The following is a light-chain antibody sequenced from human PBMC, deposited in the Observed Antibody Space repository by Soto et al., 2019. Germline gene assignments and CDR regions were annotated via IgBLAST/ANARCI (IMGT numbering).Light chain of an antibody. J-gene: IGLJ1*01. CDR3: SSFTTSSTYV. V-gene: IGLV2-18*02. CDR2: EVS. Sequence: QSVLTQPPSVSGSPGQSVAISCTGPSSDIGSYNRVAWYQQPPGTAPKLIIYEVSNRPSGVPDRFSGSKSGNTASLTISGLQAEDEADYYCSSFTTSSTYVFGTGT. CDR1: SSDIGSYNR.